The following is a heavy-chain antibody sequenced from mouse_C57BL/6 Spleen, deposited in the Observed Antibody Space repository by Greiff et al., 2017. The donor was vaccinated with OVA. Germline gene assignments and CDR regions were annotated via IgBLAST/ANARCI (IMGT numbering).Heavy chain of an antibody. Sequence: EVKLVESEGGLVQPGSSMKLSCTASGFTFSDYYMAWVRQVQEKGLEWVANINHDGSSTYYLDSLKSRFTISRDNAKNILYLQMSSLKSEDTATYYCARGGGYYYAMDYWGQGTSVTVSS. D-gene: IGHD2-2*01. J-gene: IGHJ4*01. CDR1: GFTFSDYY. CDR2: INHDGSST. V-gene: IGHV5-16*01. CDR3: ARGGGYYYAMDY.